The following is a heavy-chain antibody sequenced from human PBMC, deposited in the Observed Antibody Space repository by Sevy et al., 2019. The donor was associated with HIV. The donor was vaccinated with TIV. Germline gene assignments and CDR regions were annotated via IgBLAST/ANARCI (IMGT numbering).Heavy chain of an antibody. Sequence: ASVKVSCKASGYTFSDNYMHWVRQAPGQGLEWVGRINPRTGDTKYAQKFQGRVTVTRDTSISTAYMELSRLTSDDTAIYYCAKDKLLDAFDICGQGTRVTVSS. V-gene: IGHV1-2*06. CDR3: AKDKLLDAFDI. CDR2: INPRTGDT. D-gene: IGHD2-15*01. CDR1: GYTFSDNY. J-gene: IGHJ3*02.